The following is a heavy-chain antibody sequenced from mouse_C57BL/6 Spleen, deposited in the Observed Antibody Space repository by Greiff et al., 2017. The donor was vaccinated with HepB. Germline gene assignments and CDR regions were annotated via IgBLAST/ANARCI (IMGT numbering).Heavy chain of an antibody. Sequence: EVKLMESGAELVRPGASVKLSCTASGFNIKDDYMHWVKQRPEQGLEWIGWIDPENGDTEYASKFQGKATITADTSSNTAYLQLSSLTSEDTAVYYCTGLTGPLGYWGQGTTLTVSS. CDR2: IDPENGDT. CDR3: TGLTGPLGY. CDR1: GFNIKDDY. D-gene: IGHD4-1*01. J-gene: IGHJ2*01. V-gene: IGHV14-4*01.